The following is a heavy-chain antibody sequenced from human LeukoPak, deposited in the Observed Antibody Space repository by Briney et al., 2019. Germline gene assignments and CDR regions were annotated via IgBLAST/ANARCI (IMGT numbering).Heavy chain of an antibody. CDR2: ISYDGSNK. J-gene: IGHJ4*02. V-gene: IGHV3-30-3*01. D-gene: IGHD5-18*01. CDR3: ARGPISLVQLWSRIDY. CDR1: GFTFSSYA. Sequence: GGSLRLSCAASGFTFSSYAMPWVRQAPGKGLEWVAVISYDGSNKYYADSVKGRFTISRDNSKNTLYLQMNSLRAEDTAVYYCARGPISLVQLWSRIDYWGQGTLVTVSS.